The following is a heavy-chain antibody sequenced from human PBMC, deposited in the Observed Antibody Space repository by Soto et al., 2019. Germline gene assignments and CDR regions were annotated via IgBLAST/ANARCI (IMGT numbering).Heavy chain of an antibody. J-gene: IGHJ6*02. Sequence: ASVKVSCKASGYTFTSYGSSCVRQAPGQGLEWMGWISAYNGNTNYAQKLQGRVTMTTDTSTSTAYMELRSLRSDDTAVYYCARTPAFSGGITIFGVVRAPMDVWGRGTTIAVSS. CDR3: ARTPAFSGGITIFGVVRAPMDV. V-gene: IGHV1-18*01. CDR2: ISAYNGNT. D-gene: IGHD3-3*01. CDR1: GYTFTSYG.